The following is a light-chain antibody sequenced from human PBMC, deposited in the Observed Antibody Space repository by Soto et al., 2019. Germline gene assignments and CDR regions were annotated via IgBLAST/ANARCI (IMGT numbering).Light chain of an antibody. CDR2: GNS. V-gene: IGLV1-40*01. CDR3: QSYDSSLSGSVV. J-gene: IGLJ2*01. Sequence: QSVLTQPPSVSGAPGQRVTISCTGSSPNIGAGYDVHWYQQLPGTAPKVLIYGNSNRPAGVPDRFSGSKSGTSASLAITGLQAEDEADYYCQSYDSSLSGSVVFGGGTKLTVL. CDR1: SPNIGAGYD.